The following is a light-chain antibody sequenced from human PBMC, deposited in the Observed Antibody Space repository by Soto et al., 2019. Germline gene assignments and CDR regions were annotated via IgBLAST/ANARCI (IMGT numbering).Light chain of an antibody. CDR1: QSSSNY. Sequence: DIQMTQSPSSLSASVGDRVTITCRASQSSSNYLNWYQQKPGRAPKLLIYAASNLQSGVPSRFSGSGSGTDFTLTVSSLQPEDFATYYCQQSYRTPYTCGQGTKLEIK. J-gene: IGKJ2*01. CDR2: AAS. V-gene: IGKV1-39*01. CDR3: QQSYRTPYT.